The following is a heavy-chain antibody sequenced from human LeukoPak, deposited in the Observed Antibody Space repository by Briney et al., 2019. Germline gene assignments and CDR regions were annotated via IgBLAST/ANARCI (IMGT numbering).Heavy chain of an antibody. CDR3: ARGGLNALEAFDI. CDR1: GFSFSSYW. J-gene: IGHJ3*02. Sequence: PGGSLGLSCAASGFSFSSYWMHWVRQAPGKGLVWVSRINGDGSSTRYADSVKGRFTISRDNAKNTLYLQMNSLRAEDTAVYYCARGGLNALEAFDIWGQGTLVTVCS. V-gene: IGHV3-74*01. D-gene: IGHD1-1*01. CDR2: INGDGSST.